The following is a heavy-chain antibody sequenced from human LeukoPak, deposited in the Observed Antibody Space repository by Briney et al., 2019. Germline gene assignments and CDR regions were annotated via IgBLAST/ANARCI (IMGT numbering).Heavy chain of an antibody. CDR3: AKSYYYDSSGYSYYYYGMDV. Sequence: PGGSLRLSCAASGFTLSSYAMSWVRQAPGKGLECVSAISGSGGSTYYADSVKGRFTISRDNSKNTLYLQMNSLRAEDTAVYYCAKSYYYDSSGYSYYYYGMDVWGQGTTVIVSS. J-gene: IGHJ6*02. D-gene: IGHD3-22*01. CDR1: GFTLSSYA. V-gene: IGHV3-23*01. CDR2: ISGSGGST.